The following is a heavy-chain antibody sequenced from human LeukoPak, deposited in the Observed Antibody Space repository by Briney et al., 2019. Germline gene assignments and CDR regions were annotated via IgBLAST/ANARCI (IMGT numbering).Heavy chain of an antibody. CDR3: ARDPVGSTLSYVD. Sequence: ASVKVSCKASGYTFTGYYMHWVRQAPGQGLEWMGRINPNSGGTNYAQKFQGRVTITRDTSISTAYMELSRLRSEDTAVYYCARDPVGSTLSYVDWGQGTLVTVSS. J-gene: IGHJ4*02. CDR2: INPNSGGT. V-gene: IGHV1-2*06. CDR1: GYTFTGYY. D-gene: IGHD1-26*01.